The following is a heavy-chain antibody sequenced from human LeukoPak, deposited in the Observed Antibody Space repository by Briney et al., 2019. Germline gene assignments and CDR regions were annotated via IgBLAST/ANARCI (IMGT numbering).Heavy chain of an antibody. CDR1: GFTFSDHY. CDR2: TGNKANSYTT. Sequence: PGGSLRLSCAASGFTFSDHYMDWVRQAPGKGLEWVGRTGNKANSYTTEYAASVKGRFTISRDDSKNSLYLQMNSLKTEDTAVYYCARGSMVRGVDYWGQGTLVTVSS. D-gene: IGHD3-10*01. CDR3: ARGSMVRGVDY. J-gene: IGHJ4*02. V-gene: IGHV3-72*01.